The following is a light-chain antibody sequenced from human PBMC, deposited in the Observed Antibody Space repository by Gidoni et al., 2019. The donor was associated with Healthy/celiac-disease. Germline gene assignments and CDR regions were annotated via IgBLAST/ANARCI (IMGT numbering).Light chain of an antibody. J-gene: IGKJ1*01. V-gene: IGKV2-28*01. CDR1: QSLLHSNGYNY. CDR3: MQALQTSWT. CDR2: LGS. Sequence: DIVMTQSPLSLPVTPGEPASISCRSSQSLLHSNGYNYLDWYLQKPGHSPQLLIYLGSNRASGVPDRFSGSGSGTDFTLKISRVEAEDVGVYYCMQALQTSWTFGQXTKVEIK.